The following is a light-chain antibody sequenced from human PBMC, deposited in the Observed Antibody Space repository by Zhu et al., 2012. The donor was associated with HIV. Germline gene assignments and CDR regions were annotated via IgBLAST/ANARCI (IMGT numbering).Light chain of an antibody. J-gene: IGKJ4*01. Sequence: DIRLTHSPSFLSASVGDRVTITCRASQDISIYLAWYQQKPGKAPKLLIYPASALQSGVPSRFSGSRSGTEFTLTISSLQPEDFGTYYCQQFNTYPLTFGGGTKVEIK. CDR3: QQFNTYPLT. CDR1: QDISIY. CDR2: PAS. V-gene: IGKV1-9*01.